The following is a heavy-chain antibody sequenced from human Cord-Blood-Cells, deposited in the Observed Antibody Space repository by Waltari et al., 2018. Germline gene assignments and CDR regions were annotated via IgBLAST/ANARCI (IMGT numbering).Heavy chain of an antibody. J-gene: IGHJ5*02. CDR3: ARDARFLEWLLPNWFDP. CDR2: IIPILGIA. Sequence: QVQLVQSGAEVKKPGSSVKVSCKASGGTFSSYAISWVREAPGKGLEWMGRIIPILGIANYAQKFQGRVTITADKSTSTAYMELSSLRSEDTAVYYCARDARFLEWLLPNWFDPWGQGTLVTVSS. D-gene: IGHD3-3*01. CDR1: GGTFSSYA. V-gene: IGHV1-69*09.